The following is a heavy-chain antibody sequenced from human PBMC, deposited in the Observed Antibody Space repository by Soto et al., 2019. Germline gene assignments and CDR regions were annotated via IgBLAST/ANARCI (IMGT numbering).Heavy chain of an antibody. CDR2: ISYSGST. V-gene: IGHV4-59*01. D-gene: IGHD1-7*01. J-gene: IGHJ6*02. CDR1: GGSISSYY. Sequence: QVQLQESGPGLVKPSETLSLTCTVSGGSISSYYWSWIRQPPGKGLEWIGYISYSGSTNYNPSLKSRVTISGGTSKSHFSLRLSYVTAADTAVYYCAREGLITVTTYYYSAMDVWGQGTTVTVSS. CDR3: AREGLITVTTYYYSAMDV.